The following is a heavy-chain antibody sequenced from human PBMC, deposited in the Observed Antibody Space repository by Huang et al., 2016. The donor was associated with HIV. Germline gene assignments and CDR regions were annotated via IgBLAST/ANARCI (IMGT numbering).Heavy chain of an antibody. CDR2: IYYSGST. CDR1: GDSIGSGGHY. J-gene: IGHJ4*02. D-gene: IGHD3-10*01. V-gene: IGHV4-30-4*08. CDR3: SRALYYHGSGSYSDY. Sequence: QVQLQESGPGLVKPSQTLSLTCTVSGDSIGSGGHYWSWLRQPPGKGLEWIVFIYYSGSTDHNPSLKSRVTISVDTSKNQFSLKLSSVTAADTAVYFCSRALYYHGSGSYSDYWGRGTLVTVSS.